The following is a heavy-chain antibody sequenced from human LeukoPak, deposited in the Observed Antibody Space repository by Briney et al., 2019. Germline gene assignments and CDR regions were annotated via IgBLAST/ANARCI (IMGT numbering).Heavy chain of an antibody. CDR3: VREKMVRGVIGAYDM. Sequence: PGGSLRLSCAASGLTVSNNYMAWVRQAPGKGLGWVAVIHNGGDTSYAVCVKGRFTISRDNSQNTLFLQMNNPRVDDTAVYYCVREKMVRGVIGAYDMWGQGTTVTVSS. V-gene: IGHV3-66*01. J-gene: IGHJ3*02. CDR2: IHNGGDT. D-gene: IGHD3-10*01. CDR1: GLTVSNNY.